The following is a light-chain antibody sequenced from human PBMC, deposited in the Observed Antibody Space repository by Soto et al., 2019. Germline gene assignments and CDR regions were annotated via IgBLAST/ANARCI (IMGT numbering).Light chain of an antibody. V-gene: IGLV1-51*01. CDR1: SSNIGVNY. CDR2: DNN. J-gene: IGLJ3*02. Sequence: QSVLTQPPSVSAAPGQRVTISCSGSSSNIGVNYVCWYQQLPGTAPKLLIYDNNRRPSGIPDRFSGSKSGTSATLGITGLQTGDEADYYCGTWDSSLSVVVFGGGTKLTVL. CDR3: GTWDSSLSVVV.